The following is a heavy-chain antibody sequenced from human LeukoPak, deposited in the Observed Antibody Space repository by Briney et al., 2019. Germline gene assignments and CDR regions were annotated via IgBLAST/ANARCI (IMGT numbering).Heavy chain of an antibody. J-gene: IGHJ4*02. CDR2: ISAYNGNT. CDR1: GYTFTSYG. D-gene: IGHD3-22*01. V-gene: IGHV1-18*01. Sequence: GASVKVSCKASGYTFTSYGISWVRQAPGQGLEWMGWISAYNGNTNYAQKLQGRVTMTTGTSTSTAYMDLRSLRSDDTAVYYCARDPHSYYYDSSGYKYYFNYWGQGTLVTVSS. CDR3: ARDPHSYYYDSSGYKYYFNY.